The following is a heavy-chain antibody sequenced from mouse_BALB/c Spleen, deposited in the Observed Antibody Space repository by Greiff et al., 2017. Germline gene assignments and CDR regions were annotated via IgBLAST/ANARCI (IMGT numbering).Heavy chain of an antibody. Sequence: EVQGVESGGGLVQPGGSRKLSCAASGFTFSSFGMHWVRQAPEKGLEWVAYISSGSSTIYYADTVKGRFTISRDNPKNTLFLQMTSLRSEDTAMYYCARALYGNHLYYAMDYWGQGTSVTVSS. CDR1: GFTFSSFG. CDR2: ISSGSSTI. CDR3: ARALYGNHLYYAMDY. V-gene: IGHV5-17*02. J-gene: IGHJ4*01. D-gene: IGHD2-1*01.